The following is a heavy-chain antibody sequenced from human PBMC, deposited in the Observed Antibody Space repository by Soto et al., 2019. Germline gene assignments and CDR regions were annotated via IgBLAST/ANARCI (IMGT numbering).Heavy chain of an antibody. V-gene: IGHV4-59*08. CDR3: ARRYGYYFDY. CDR2: IYYSGST. D-gene: IGHD4-17*01. J-gene: IGHJ4*02. Sequence: SETLSLTCTVSGGSISSYYWSWIRQPPGKGLEWIGYIYYSGSTNYNPSLKSRVTISVDTSKNQLSLKLSSVTAADTAVYYCARRYGYYFDYWGQGTLVIVSS. CDR1: GGSISSYY.